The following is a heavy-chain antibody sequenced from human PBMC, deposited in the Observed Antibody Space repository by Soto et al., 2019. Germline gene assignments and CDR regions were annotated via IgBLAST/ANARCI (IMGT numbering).Heavy chain of an antibody. V-gene: IGHV1-46*01. D-gene: IGHD1-26*01. CDR1: GYTFISYY. CDR3: ASPIGGSYNAFDI. Sequence: ASVKVSCKASGYTFISYYMHWMRQAPGQGLQWMGIINPSGSITTYAQKFQGRVTMTRDTSTSTVYMELSSLTPDDTAVYYCASPIGGSYNAFDIWGQGTMVTVSS. J-gene: IGHJ3*02. CDR2: INPSGSIT.